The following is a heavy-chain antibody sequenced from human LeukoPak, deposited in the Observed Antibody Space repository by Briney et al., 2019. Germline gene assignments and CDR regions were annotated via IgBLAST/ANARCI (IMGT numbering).Heavy chain of an antibody. CDR1: GYIFTNYW. CDR2: IYPADSDT. D-gene: IGHD3-10*01. J-gene: IGHJ4*02. V-gene: IGHV5-51*01. Sequence: GESLKISCQVSGYIFTNYWIGWVRQMPGKGLESMGVIYPADSDTTYSPSFEGQVTISADKSIDTVYLQWSSLKASDTATYYCARQSRDGSKTRGYYFDSWGQGTLVTVSS. CDR3: ARQSRDGSKTRGYYFDS.